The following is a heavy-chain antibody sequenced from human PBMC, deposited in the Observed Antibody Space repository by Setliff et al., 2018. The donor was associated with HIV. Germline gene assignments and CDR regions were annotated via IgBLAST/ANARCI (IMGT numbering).Heavy chain of an antibody. CDR3: ARLGRVAAAGSSSYMDV. D-gene: IGHD6-13*01. CDR2: IYYSGST. J-gene: IGHJ6*03. V-gene: IGHV4-39*01. CDR1: GGSISSSSYY. Sequence: SLTCTVSGGSISSSSYYWGWIRQPPGKGLEWSGSIYYSGSTYYNPSLKSRVTISVDTSKNQFSLKLSSVTAADTAVYYCARLGRVAAAGSSSYMDVWGKGTTVTVSS.